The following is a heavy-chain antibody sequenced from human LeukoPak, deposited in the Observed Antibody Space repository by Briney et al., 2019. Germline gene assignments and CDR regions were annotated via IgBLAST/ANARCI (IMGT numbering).Heavy chain of an antibody. V-gene: IGHV3-23*01. CDR3: AKGRDRIAVAGVFDS. J-gene: IGHJ4*02. CDR1: GLTFSTFG. D-gene: IGHD6-19*01. Sequence: PGGSLTLSCAASGLTFSTFGMSWVRQAPGKGLEWVSTISGGGSSTHYADSVKGRFTISRDNSKNTLFLQMNSLRAEDTAVYYCAKGRDRIAVAGVFDSWGQGTLVTVSS. CDR2: ISGGGSST.